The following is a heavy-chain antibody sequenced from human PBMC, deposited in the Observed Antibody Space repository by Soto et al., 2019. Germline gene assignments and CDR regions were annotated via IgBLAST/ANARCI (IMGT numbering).Heavy chain of an antibody. J-gene: IGHJ4*02. CDR3: ARTGTTIRLYYFDY. D-gene: IGHD1-7*01. CDR1: GGSISSYY. CDR2: IYYSGST. Sequence: PSETLSLTCTASGGSISSYYWSWIRQPPGKGLEWIGYIYYSGSTNYNPSLKSRVTISVDTSKNQFSLKLSSVTAADTAVYYCARTGTTIRLYYFDYWGQGTLVTVSS. V-gene: IGHV4-59*01.